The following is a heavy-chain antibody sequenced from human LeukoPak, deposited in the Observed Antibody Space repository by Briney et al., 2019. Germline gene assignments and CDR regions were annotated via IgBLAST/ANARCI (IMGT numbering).Heavy chain of an antibody. Sequence: SETLSLTCTVSGGSISSSSYYWGWIRQPPGKGLEWIGSIYYSGSTYYNPSPKSRVTISVDTSKNQFSLKLSSVTAADTAVYYCASSPEMATMGDAFDIWGQGTMVTVSS. D-gene: IGHD5-24*01. J-gene: IGHJ3*02. CDR3: ASSPEMATMGDAFDI. CDR2: IYYSGST. V-gene: IGHV4-39*01. CDR1: GGSISSSSYY.